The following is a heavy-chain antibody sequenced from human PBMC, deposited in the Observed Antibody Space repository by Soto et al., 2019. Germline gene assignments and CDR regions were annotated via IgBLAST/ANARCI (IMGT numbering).Heavy chain of an antibody. Sequence: EVQLVESGGGLVQPGRSLRLSCAASGFIFEDYAMHWVRQAPGKGLEWVSSITWNSDSLAYTGSVKGRFTISRDNAKNCLYLEMDSLRPEDTALYYCTKSRGVAGRPLDDWGQGTLVTVSS. J-gene: IGHJ4*02. V-gene: IGHV3-9*01. CDR1: GFIFEDYA. CDR3: TKSRGVAGRPLDD. CDR2: ITWNSDSL. D-gene: IGHD6-6*01.